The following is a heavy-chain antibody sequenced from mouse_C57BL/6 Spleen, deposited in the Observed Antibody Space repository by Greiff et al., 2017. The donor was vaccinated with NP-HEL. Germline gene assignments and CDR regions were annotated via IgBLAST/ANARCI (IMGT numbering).Heavy chain of an antibody. V-gene: IGHV5-6*01. CDR3: AIENGSSLYYLDY. CDR2: ISSGGSYT. CDR1: GFTFSSYG. J-gene: IGHJ2*01. D-gene: IGHD1-1*01. Sequence: EVKLMESGGDLVKPGGSLKLSCAASGFTFSSYGMSWVRQTPDKRLEWVATISSGGSYTYYPDSVKGRFTISRDNAKNTLYLQMSSLKSEDTAMYYCAIENGSSLYYLDYWGQGTTLTVSS.